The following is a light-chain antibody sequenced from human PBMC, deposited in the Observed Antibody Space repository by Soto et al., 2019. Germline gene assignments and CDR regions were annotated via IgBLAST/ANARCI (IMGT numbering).Light chain of an antibody. CDR1: QAIRSS. CDR3: QQYYSYPRT. J-gene: IGKJ1*01. V-gene: IGKV1-8*01. Sequence: IRMTQSPSSFSASAGDRVTITCRASQAIRSSLAWYQQKPEKAPKLLIYAASTLQSGVPSRFSGSGSGTDFTLTISYLQSEDVATYYCQQYYSYPRTFGQGTKVEIK. CDR2: AAS.